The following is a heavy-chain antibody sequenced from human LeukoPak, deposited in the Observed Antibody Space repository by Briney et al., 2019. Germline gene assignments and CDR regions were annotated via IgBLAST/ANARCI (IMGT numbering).Heavy chain of an antibody. D-gene: IGHD3-10*01. V-gene: IGHV4-59*01. CDR1: GGSISSYY. Sequence: SETLSLTCTVSGGSISSYYWSWIRQPPGKGLEWIGYIYYSGSTNYNPSLRSRVTISVDTSKNQFSLKLSSVTAADTAVYYCARAHMVRGVYYYYGMDVWGQGTTVTVSS. CDR2: IYYSGST. CDR3: ARAHMVRGVYYYYGMDV. J-gene: IGHJ6*02.